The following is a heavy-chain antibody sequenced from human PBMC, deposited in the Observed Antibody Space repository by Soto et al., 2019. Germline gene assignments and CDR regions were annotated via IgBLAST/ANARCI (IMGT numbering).Heavy chain of an antibody. CDR3: ARVLPYGDYDY. J-gene: IGHJ4*02. Sequence: GGSLRLSCAASGFTFSSYDMHWVRQATGKGLEWVSAIGTAGDTYYPGSVKGRFTISRENAKNSLYLQMNSLRAGDTAVYYCARVLPYGDYDYWGQGTLVAVSS. D-gene: IGHD4-17*01. CDR2: IGTAGDT. V-gene: IGHV3-13*01. CDR1: GFTFSSYD.